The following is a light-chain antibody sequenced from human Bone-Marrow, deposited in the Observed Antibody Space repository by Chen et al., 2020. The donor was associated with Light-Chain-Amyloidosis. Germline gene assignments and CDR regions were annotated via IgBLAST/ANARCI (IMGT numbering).Light chain of an antibody. Sequence: SYVLTHPSSVSVAPGQPATIACGGNNIGSTSVHWYQQTPGQAALLVVYDDSDRPSGIPERLSGSNSGNTATLTISRVEAGDEADYYCQVWDRSSDRPVFGGGTKLTVL. CDR2: DDS. J-gene: IGLJ3*02. V-gene: IGLV3-21*02. CDR3: QVWDRSSDRPV. CDR1: NIGSTS.